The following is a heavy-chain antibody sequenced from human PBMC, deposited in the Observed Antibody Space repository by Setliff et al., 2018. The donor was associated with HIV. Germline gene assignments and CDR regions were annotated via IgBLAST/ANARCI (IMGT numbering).Heavy chain of an antibody. J-gene: IGHJ3*02. Sequence: SETLSLTCTVTGYSISSGYYWAWIRQPPGKGLEWIGYIYHAGNTYYNPSLKSRVTISVDTSKNQISLRLNSLTAADTAVYYCTRGTTLNVVPDAFDIWGQGTMVTVSS. CDR1: GYSISSGYY. CDR3: TRGTTLNVVPDAFDI. D-gene: IGHD4-17*01. CDR2: IYHAGNT. V-gene: IGHV4-38-2*02.